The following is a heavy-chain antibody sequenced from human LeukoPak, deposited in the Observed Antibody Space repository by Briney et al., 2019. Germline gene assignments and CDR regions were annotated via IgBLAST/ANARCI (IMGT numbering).Heavy chain of an antibody. CDR2: IYTSEST. J-gene: IGHJ4*02. CDR3: ARSPENDYVDY. V-gene: IGHV4-4*07. CDR1: GGSISNYH. Sequence: SETLSLTCTVSGGSISNYHWSWIRQPAGKGLEWIGRIYTSESTNYNPSLKSRVTMSLDTSKSQFSLKLSSVTAADTAVYYCARSPENDYVDYWGQGTLVTVSS.